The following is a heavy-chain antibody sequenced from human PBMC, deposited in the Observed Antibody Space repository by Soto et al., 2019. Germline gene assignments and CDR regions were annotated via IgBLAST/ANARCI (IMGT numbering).Heavy chain of an antibody. J-gene: IGHJ4*02. CDR1: GFTFSSYA. D-gene: IGHD4-4*01. CDR3: ARVLGGMATVPFDY. V-gene: IGHV3-30-3*01. CDR2: ISYDGSNK. Sequence: GGSLRLSCAASGFTFSSYAMHWVRQAPGTGLEWVAVISYDGSNKYYADSVKGRFNIYRDNSKNTLYLQMNRLRTEDTAVYYCARVLGGMATVPFDYWGQGAMVTVSS.